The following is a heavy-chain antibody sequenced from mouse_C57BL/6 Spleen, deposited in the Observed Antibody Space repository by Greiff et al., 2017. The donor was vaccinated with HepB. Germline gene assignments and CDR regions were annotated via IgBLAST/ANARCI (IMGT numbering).Heavy chain of an antibody. J-gene: IGHJ2*01. D-gene: IGHD2-5*01. CDR2: IYPGDGDT. Sequence: VKLMESGPELVKPGASVKISCKASGYAFSSSWMNWVKQRPGKGLEWIGRIYPGDGDTNYNGKFKGKATLTADKSSSTAYMQLSSLTSEDSAVYFCARDRSNGYFDYWGQGTTLTVSS. CDR1: GYAFSSSW. CDR3: ARDRSNGYFDY. V-gene: IGHV1-82*01.